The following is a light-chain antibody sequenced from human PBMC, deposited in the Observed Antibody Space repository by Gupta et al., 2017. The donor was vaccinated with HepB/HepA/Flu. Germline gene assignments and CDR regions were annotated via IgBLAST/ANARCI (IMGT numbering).Light chain of an antibody. V-gene: IGLV1-44*01. J-gene: IGLJ2*01. CDR1: SSNIGSNT. CDR2: NNN. CDR3: AAWDDSLNGPV. Sequence: QPVLTQPPSASGTPGQRVTISCSGSSSNIGSNTVNWYQQFPGTAPKLLIYNNNQRPSGVPDRFSGSKSGTSASLAISGLQSEDEADYYCAAWDDSLNGPVFGGGTKLTVL.